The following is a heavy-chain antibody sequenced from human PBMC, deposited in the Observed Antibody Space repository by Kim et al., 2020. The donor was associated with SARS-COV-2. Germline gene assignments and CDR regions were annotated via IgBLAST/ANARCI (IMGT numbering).Heavy chain of an antibody. CDR3: ARADSSGYYYGVDY. Sequence: NQALKSRITIAVDTHKNQFSLKLSAVTAADTAVYYCARADSSGYYYGVDYWGQGTLVTVSS. V-gene: IGHV4-30-2*04. J-gene: IGHJ4*02. D-gene: IGHD3-22*01.